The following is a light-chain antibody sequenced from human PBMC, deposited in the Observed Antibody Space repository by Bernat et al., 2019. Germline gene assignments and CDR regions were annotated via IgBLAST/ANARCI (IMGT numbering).Light chain of an antibody. CDR2: GNS. Sequence: QSVLTQPPSVSGAPGQRVTISCTGSSSNIGAGYDVHWYQQLPGTDPKLLIYGNSNRPSGVPDRFSGSKSGTSASLAITGLQAGDEAEYYCPSYDSSLSGWVFGGGTKLTVL. CDR3: PSYDSSLSGWV. J-gene: IGLJ3*02. CDR1: SSNIGAGYD. V-gene: IGLV1-40*01.